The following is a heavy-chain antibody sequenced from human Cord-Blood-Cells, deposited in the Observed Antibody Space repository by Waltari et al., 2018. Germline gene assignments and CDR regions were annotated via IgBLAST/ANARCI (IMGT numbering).Heavy chain of an antibody. CDR1: GGPIRSSSYY. Sequence: QLQLQESGPGLVKPSETLSLTCTVSGGPIRSSSYYWGWIRQPPGQGLEWIGSIYYSGSTYYNPSLKSRVTISVDTSKNQFSLKLSSVTAADTAVYYCARLTRPDYDILTGYWYFDLWGRGTLVTVSS. V-gene: IGHV4-39*01. J-gene: IGHJ2*01. CDR3: ARLTRPDYDILTGYWYFDL. D-gene: IGHD3-9*01. CDR2: IYYSGST.